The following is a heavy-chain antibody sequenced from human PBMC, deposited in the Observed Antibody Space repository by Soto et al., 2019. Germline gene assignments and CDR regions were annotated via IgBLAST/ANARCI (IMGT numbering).Heavy chain of an antibody. CDR2: ISNTGFTI. Sequence: PGGSLRLSCAASGFTFSDYEMNWVRQAPGKGLEWVSYISNTGFTIYYADSVRGRFAISRDNAKNSLYLQMNSLRAEDTAFYYCAKDTGPNWGQGTLVTVSS. CDR1: GFTFSDYE. CDR3: AKDTGPN. V-gene: IGHV3-48*03. J-gene: IGHJ4*02.